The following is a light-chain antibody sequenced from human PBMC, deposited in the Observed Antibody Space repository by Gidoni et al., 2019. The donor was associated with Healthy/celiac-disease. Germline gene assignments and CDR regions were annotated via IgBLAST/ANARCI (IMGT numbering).Light chain of an antibody. J-gene: IGLJ1*01. CDR3: SSYTSSSTLGPHYV. Sequence: QSALTPPASAPGSPGQSTTISCTGTSSDVGGYNYVPWYQQHPGKAPKLMICEVRNRPSGVSNRCSCAKSGNTASLTISGLQAEDDADYYCSSYTSSSTLGPHYVFGTGTKVTVL. CDR1: SSDVGGYNY. CDR2: EVR. V-gene: IGLV2-14*01.